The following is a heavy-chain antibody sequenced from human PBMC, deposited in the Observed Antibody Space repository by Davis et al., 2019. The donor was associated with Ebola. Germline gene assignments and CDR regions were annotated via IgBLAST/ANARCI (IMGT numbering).Heavy chain of an antibody. J-gene: IGHJ4*02. CDR1: GFTFSSYS. Sequence: GESLKISCAASGFTFSSYSMNWVRQAPGKRLEWVSSISSSSSYIYYADSVKGRFTISRDNAKNSLYLQMNSLRAEDTAVYYCARGWWELDPFDYWGQGTLVTVSS. CDR2: ISSSSSYI. CDR3: ARGWWELDPFDY. D-gene: IGHD1-26*01. V-gene: IGHV3-21*01.